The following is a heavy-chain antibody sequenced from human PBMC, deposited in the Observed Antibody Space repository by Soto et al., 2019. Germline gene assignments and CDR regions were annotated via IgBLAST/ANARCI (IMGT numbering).Heavy chain of an antibody. Sequence: EVQLVETGGGLIQPGGSLRLSCAASGFTVSSNYMSWVRQAPGKGLEWISVLYSGGGTYYADSVKGRFTISRDNSKNTLYLQMNSLRDEDTAVYYCAREGNYNSGDYWGQGTLVTVSS. CDR1: GFTVSSNY. CDR2: LYSGGGT. D-gene: IGHD1-1*01. V-gene: IGHV3-53*02. J-gene: IGHJ4*02. CDR3: AREGNYNSGDY.